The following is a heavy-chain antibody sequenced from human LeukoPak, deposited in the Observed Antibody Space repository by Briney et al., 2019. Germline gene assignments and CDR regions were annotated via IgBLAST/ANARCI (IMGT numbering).Heavy chain of an antibody. CDR1: GDALSTYH. CDR3: ARDQRHSYGKYFDP. CDR2: VTYETT. D-gene: IGHD5-18*01. V-gene: IGHV4-4*08. J-gene: IGHJ4*02. Sequence: SGTLSLTCSLSGDALSTYHWNWVRQTPGKGLEWIGHVTYETTAYNPSLKSRVTISLDTSKNEFSLQLRSVTAADTAVYFCARDQRHSYGKYFDPWSQRILVSVSS.